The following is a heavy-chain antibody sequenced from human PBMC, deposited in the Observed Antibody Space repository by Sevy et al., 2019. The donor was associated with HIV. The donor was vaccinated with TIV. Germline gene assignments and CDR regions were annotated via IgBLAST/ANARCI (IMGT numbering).Heavy chain of an antibody. V-gene: IGHV3-23*01. J-gene: IGHJ6*02. CDR1: GFTFSSYA. CDR3: AKDLPPPQYGMDV. Sequence: GGSLRLSCAASGFTFSSYAMSWVRQAPGKGLEWVSAISGSGGSTYYADSVKGRFTISRDNSKNKLYLQMNSLRAEDTAVDYCAKDLPPPQYGMDVWGQGTTVTVSS. CDR2: ISGSGGST.